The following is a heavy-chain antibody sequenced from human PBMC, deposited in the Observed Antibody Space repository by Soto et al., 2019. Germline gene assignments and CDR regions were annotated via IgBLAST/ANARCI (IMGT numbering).Heavy chain of an antibody. Sequence: EVQLVESGGGLVQPGRSLRLSCAASGFTFDDYAMHWVRQAPGKGLEWVSGISWNSGSIGYADSVKGRFTISRDNAKNSLYLQMNSLRADDTALYYCAKDSGWLQGSSSLFDYWGQGTLVTVSS. V-gene: IGHV3-9*01. CDR2: ISWNSGSI. D-gene: IGHD6-6*01. CDR3: AKDSGWLQGSSSLFDY. J-gene: IGHJ4*02. CDR1: GFTFDDYA.